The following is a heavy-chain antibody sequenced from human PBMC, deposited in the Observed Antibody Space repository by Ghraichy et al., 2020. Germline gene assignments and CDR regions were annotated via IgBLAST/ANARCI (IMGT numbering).Heavy chain of an antibody. J-gene: IGHJ4*02. V-gene: IGHV3-48*01. CDR3: ARVGSWYELDY. Sequence: GGSLRLSCAASGFTFSSYSMNWVRQAPGKGLEWVSYISSSSSTIYYADSVKGRFTISRDNAKNSLYLQMNSLRAEDTAVYYCARVGSWYELDYWGQGTLVTVSS. CDR2: ISSSSSTI. CDR1: GFTFSSYS. D-gene: IGHD6-13*01.